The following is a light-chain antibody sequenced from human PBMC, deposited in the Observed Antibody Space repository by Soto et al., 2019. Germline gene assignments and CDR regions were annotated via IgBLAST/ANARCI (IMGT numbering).Light chain of an antibody. CDR1: QSVMVN. V-gene: IGKV3-15*01. J-gene: IGKJ4*01. Sequence: EVVMTQAPATLSVSPGERVTLSGRASQSVMVNLAWYNKQPPKAPRLLTHGASTRATDLPARFSGSGSVTEFTLTNTSLQSEDFAVYYCQQYHNWHPGITFGGGTNVDIK. CDR3: QQYHNWHPGIT. CDR2: GAS.